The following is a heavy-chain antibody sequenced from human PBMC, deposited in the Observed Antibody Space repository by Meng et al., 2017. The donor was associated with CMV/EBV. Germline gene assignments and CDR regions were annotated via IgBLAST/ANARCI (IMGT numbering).Heavy chain of an antibody. Sequence: QLRLNQWGAGLLKPSETLALPCAVYGGSFSGYYWSWIRQPPGKGLEWIGEINHSGSTNYNPSLKSRVTISVDTSKNQFSLKLSSVTAADTAVYYCARGGIAAAGPFDYWGQGTLVTVSS. J-gene: IGHJ4*02. CDR1: GGSFSGYY. D-gene: IGHD6-13*01. CDR2: INHSGST. V-gene: IGHV4-34*01. CDR3: ARGGIAAAGPFDY.